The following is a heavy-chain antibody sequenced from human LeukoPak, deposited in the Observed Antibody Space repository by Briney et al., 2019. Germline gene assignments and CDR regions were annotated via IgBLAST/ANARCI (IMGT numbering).Heavy chain of an antibody. V-gene: IGHV4-59*08. CDR2: IYYSGST. Sequence: SETLSLTCTVSGGSISSYYWSWIRQPPGKGLEWIGYIYYSGSTNYNPSLKSRVTISVDTSKNQFSLKLSSVTAADTAVYYCARQDCSSTSCYGAFDIWGQGTMVTVSS. CDR3: ARQDCSSTSCYGAFDI. D-gene: IGHD2-2*01. CDR1: GGSISSYY. J-gene: IGHJ3*02.